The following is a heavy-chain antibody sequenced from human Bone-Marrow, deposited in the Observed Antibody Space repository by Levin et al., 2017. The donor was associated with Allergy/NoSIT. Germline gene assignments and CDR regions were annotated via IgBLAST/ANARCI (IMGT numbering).Heavy chain of an antibody. D-gene: IGHD2-15*01. Sequence: SQTLSLTCAVYGGSFSSSSWTWIRPSPGKGLEWIGEIDDSGRTNYNPSLQSRVTLSVDTSKKQFSLKLSSVTAADTAVYYCARGRLFCSGGSCYWSHYFDYWGQGTLVTVSS. CDR1: GGSFSSSS. CDR3: ARGRLFCSGGSCYWSHYFDY. CDR2: IDDSGRT. V-gene: IGHV4-34*01. J-gene: IGHJ4*02.